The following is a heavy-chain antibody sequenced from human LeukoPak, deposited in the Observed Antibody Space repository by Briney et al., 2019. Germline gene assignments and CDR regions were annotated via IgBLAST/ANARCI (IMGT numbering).Heavy chain of an antibody. D-gene: IGHD3-22*01. CDR2: RNYNGRT. V-gene: IGHV4-59*13. CDR1: GDSISSFY. J-gene: IGHJ3*01. CDR3: ARLLDNDSSGDPDTFDV. Sequence: KASETLSLPCTVSGDSISSFYWSWIRQPPGKGLEWIGYRNYNGRTYYKPSLQSRVTISVHTSNNYFSLRLTSVTAADTAVYYCARLLDNDSSGDPDTFDVWGQGTMVTVSS.